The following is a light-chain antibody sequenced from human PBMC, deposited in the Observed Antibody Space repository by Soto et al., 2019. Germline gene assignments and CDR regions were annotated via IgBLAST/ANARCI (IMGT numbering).Light chain of an antibody. Sequence: QSALTQPRSVSGSPTQSVTISCTGTSSDVGAYNYVSWYQQHPGKAPKLIIYDVNKRPSAVPDRFSGSKSGNTASLTISGLQAEDEADYYCCSYAGRSTRVFGTGTKLTVL. CDR2: DVN. CDR3: CSYAGRSTRV. J-gene: IGLJ1*01. V-gene: IGLV2-11*01. CDR1: SSDVGAYNY.